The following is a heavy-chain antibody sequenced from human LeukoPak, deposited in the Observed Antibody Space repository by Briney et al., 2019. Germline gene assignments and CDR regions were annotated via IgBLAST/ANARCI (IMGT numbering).Heavy chain of an antibody. J-gene: IGHJ4*02. CDR1: GYRFSTYG. Sequence: SVKVSCKASGYRFSTYGMSWVRQAPGQGLEWMGGIIPIFGTANYAQKFQGRVTITTDESTSTAYMELSSLRSEDTAVYYCARAGWEQLAPTHYYFDYWGQGTLVTVSS. V-gene: IGHV1-69*05. CDR2: IIPIFGTA. D-gene: IGHD6-6*01. CDR3: ARAGWEQLAPTHYYFDY.